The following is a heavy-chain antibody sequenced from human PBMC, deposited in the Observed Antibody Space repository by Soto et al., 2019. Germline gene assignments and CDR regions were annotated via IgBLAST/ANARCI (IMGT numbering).Heavy chain of an antibody. CDR2: IYYTGNT. D-gene: IGHD1-26*01. CDR1: GGSIGSGDYY. CDR3: ARDSRRRADSGTRPLYYFDY. V-gene: IGHV4-30-4*01. J-gene: IGHJ4*02. Sequence: QVQLKESGPGLVKPSQTLCLTCSVSGGSIGSGDYYWSWVRQSPGKGLEWIGYIYYTGNTYYNPSLGSRVTFSVDTSQNQLSLRLSDVTVADTAVYYCARDSRRRADSGTRPLYYFDYWGQGTLVTVSS.